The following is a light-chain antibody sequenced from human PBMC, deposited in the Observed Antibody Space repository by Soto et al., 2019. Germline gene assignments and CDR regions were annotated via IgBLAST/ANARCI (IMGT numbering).Light chain of an antibody. Sequence: EIVLTQSPATLSLSPGERATLSCRASQSVSSYLAWYQQKPGQAPRLLIYDASNRATGIPARFSGSGSGTDFTLTISGLGPEDFAVYYCQQRSNWTFGQGTQVEIK. V-gene: IGKV3-11*01. CDR3: QQRSNWT. J-gene: IGKJ1*01. CDR2: DAS. CDR1: QSVSSY.